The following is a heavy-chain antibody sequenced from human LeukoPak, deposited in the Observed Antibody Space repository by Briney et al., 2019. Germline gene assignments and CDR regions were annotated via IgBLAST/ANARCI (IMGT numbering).Heavy chain of an antibody. J-gene: IGHJ4*02. Sequence: GGSLRLSCAASGLTFTNYGMTWVRQAPGKGLEWVSSISGSGSDTYYADSVKGRFTISRDNSKNTLYVQMVSLRAEDTAIYYCAGSSGWWAHYYWGQGTLVTVSS. CDR1: GLTFTNYG. V-gene: IGHV3-23*01. CDR2: ISGSGSDT. D-gene: IGHD6-19*01. CDR3: AGSSGWWAHYY.